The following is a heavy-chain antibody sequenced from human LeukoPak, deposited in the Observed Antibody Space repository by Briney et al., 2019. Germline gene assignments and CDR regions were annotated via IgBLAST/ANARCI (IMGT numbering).Heavy chain of an antibody. CDR3: ARGLDCSGGSCYVDY. J-gene: IGHJ4*02. Sequence: PSETLSLTCAVYGGSFSGYYWSWIRQPPGTGLEWIGEINHSGSTNYNPSLKSRVTISVDTSKNQFSLKLSSVTAADTDVYYCARGLDCSGGSCYVDYWGQGTLVTVSS. D-gene: IGHD2-15*01. V-gene: IGHV4-34*01. CDR1: GGSFSGYY. CDR2: INHSGST.